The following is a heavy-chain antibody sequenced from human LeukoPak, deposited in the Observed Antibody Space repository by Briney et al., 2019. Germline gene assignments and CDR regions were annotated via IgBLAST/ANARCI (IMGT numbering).Heavy chain of an antibody. J-gene: IGHJ4*02. CDR3: ASDRDYYDSSGYLFDY. D-gene: IGHD3-22*01. CDR2: IKQDGSEK. V-gene: IGHV3-7*01. CDR1: GFTFSSYW. Sequence: PGGSLGLSCAASGFTFSSYWMSWVRQAPGKGLEWVANIKQDGSEKYYVDSVKGRFTISRENAKNSLYLQMNSLRAEDTAVYYCASDRDYYDSSGYLFDYWGQGTLVTVSS.